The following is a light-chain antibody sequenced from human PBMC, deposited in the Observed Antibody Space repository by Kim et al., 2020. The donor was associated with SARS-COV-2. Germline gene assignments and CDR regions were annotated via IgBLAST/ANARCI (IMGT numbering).Light chain of an antibody. V-gene: IGKV4-1*01. CDR2: WAS. Sequence: DIVMTQSPDSLAVSLGERATINCKSNESLLYSSNNKNYLTWYQQKAGQPPKLLIYWASTRESGVPDRFSGSGSGTDFTLTISSLQAEDLADYYCQQYYSPPYTFGQGTKLEI. CDR3: QQYYSPPYT. CDR1: ESLLYSSNNKNY. J-gene: IGKJ2*01.